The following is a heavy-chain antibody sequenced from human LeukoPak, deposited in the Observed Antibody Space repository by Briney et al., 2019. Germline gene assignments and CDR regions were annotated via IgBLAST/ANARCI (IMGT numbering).Heavy chain of an antibody. D-gene: IGHD6-13*01. CDR1: GGSISSYY. Sequence: PSETLSLTCTVTGGSISSYYWSWIRQPPGKGLEWIGYIYYSGSTNYNPSLKSRVIISVDTSKNQFSLKLSSVTAADTAVYYCARGYRSSWSRILDYWGQGTLVTVSS. CDR3: ARGYRSSWSRILDY. V-gene: IGHV4-59*01. CDR2: IYYSGST. J-gene: IGHJ4*02.